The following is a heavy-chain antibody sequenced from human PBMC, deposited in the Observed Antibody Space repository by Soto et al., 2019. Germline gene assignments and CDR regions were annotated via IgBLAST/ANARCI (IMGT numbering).Heavy chain of an antibody. CDR2: ISGSGDST. V-gene: IGHV3-23*01. CDR1: GFTFSSYA. D-gene: IGHD1-26*01. J-gene: IGHJ4*02. CDR3: ARRGSGSYYDY. Sequence: GGSLRLSCAASGFTFSSYAMRWVRQAPVRGLEWVSAISGSGDSTYYADSVKGRFTISRDNSKNTLYLQMNSLRAEDTAVYYCARRGSGSYYDYWGQGTLVTVSS.